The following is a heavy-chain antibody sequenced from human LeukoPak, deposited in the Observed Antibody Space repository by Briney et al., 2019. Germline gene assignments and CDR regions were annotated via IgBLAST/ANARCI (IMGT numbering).Heavy chain of an antibody. D-gene: IGHD2-21*01. CDR2: IYYSGST. CDR1: GRSISSYY. V-gene: IGHV4-59*01. CDR3: VSCSAPKDYYYYMDV. J-gene: IGHJ6*03. Sequence: SETLSLTCTVSGRSISSYYWSWIRQPPGKGLEWIGYIYYSGSTNYNPSLKSRVTISVDTSKNQFSLKLSSVTAADTAVYYCVSCSAPKDYYYYMDVWGKGTTVTVSS.